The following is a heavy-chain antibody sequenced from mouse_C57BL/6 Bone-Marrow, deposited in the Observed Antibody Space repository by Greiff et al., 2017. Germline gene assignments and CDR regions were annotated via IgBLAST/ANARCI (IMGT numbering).Heavy chain of an antibody. CDR3: ARDAPPIYAMDY. CDR1: GFTFSDFY. V-gene: IGHV7-1*01. J-gene: IGHJ4*01. Sequence: EVKLVESGGGLVQSGRSLRLSCATSGFTFSDFYMEWVRQAPGKGLEWIAASRNKANDYTTEYSVSVKGRFIVSRDTSQSILYLQMNALRAEDTSIYYCARDAPPIYAMDYWGQGTSVTVSS. CDR2: SRNKANDYTT.